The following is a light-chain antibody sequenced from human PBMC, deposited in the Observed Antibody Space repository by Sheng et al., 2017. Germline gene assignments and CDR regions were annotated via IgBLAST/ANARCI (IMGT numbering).Light chain of an antibody. V-gene: IGLV3-21*03. J-gene: IGLJ3*02. Sequence: SYVLTQPPSVSVAPGKTARITCGGNNIASKSVHWYQQKPGQAPVLVVHDDSDRPSEIPERFSGSNSGNTATLTISRVEAGDEADYYCQVWDSSSDHWVFGGGTKADRP. CDR2: DDS. CDR3: QVWDSSSDHWV. CDR1: NIASKS.